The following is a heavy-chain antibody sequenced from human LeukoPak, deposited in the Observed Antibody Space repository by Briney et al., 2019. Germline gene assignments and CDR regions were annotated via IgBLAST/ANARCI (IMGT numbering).Heavy chain of an antibody. CDR3: ARGSGSYYGDWFDP. CDR1: GYTFTGYY. D-gene: IGHD1-26*01. V-gene: IGHV1-2*02. CDR2: INPNSGGT. J-gene: IGHJ5*02. Sequence: ASVKVSCKASGYTFTGYYMHWVRQAPGQGLEWMGWINPNSGGTNYAQKFQGRVTMTRDTSISTAYMELSRLRCDDTAVYYCARGSGSYYGDWFDPWGQGTLVTVSS.